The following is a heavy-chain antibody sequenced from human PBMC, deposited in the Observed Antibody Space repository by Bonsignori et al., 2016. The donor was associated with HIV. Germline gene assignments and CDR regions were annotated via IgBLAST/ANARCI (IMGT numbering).Heavy chain of an antibody. D-gene: IGHD3-3*01. CDR2: IYWDDDK. Sequence: WIRQPPGKALEWLALIYWDDDKRYSPSLKSRLTITKDTSKNQVVLTMTNMDPVDTATYYCAREWSLKPFDYWGQGTLVTVSS. CDR3: AREWSLKPFDY. J-gene: IGHJ4*02. V-gene: IGHV2-5*02.